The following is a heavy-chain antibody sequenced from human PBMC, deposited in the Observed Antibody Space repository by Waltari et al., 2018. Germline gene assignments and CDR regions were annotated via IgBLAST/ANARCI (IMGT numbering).Heavy chain of an antibody. V-gene: IGHV1-8*01. J-gene: IGHJ4*02. D-gene: IGHD3-22*01. CDR1: GYTFSRYD. CDR2: MNPNSGNT. CDR3: ARAPAWGYDSSAYFQDY. Sequence: QVQLVQSGTEVEKPGASVKVSCKASGYTFSRYDIHWVRPANGQGLEWMGWMNPNSGNTGYAQKFQGRVTMTRNTSISTAYMELSSLRSEDTAVYYCARAPAWGYDSSAYFQDYWGQGTLVTVSS.